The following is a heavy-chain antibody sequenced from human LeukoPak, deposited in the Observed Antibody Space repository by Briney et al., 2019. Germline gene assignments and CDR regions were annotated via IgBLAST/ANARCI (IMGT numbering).Heavy chain of an antibody. CDR2: ISVSGGST. V-gene: IGHV3-23*01. CDR1: KITFSSYG. CDR3: AKHDPAGN. Sequence: GGSLRLSCAASKITFSSYGMSWVRQAPGKGLEWVSSISVSGGSTYYADSVKGRFTISRDNSKNTLYLQMNGLRAEDTAVYYCAKHDPAGNWGQGTLVTVSS. J-gene: IGHJ4*02. D-gene: IGHD6-13*01.